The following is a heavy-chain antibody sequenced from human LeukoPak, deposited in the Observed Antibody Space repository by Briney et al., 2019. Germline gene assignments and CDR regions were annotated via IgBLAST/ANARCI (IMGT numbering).Heavy chain of an antibody. CDR1: ELTFSTYA. Sequence: GGSLRLSCAASELTFSTYAMSWVRQAPGKGLEWVSAISGSGGSTYYADSVKGRFTISRDNSKNTLYLQMNSLRAEDTAVYYCAKDIVVVVAATSEYFQHWGQGTLVTVSS. V-gene: IGHV3-23*01. J-gene: IGHJ1*01. D-gene: IGHD2-15*01. CDR2: ISGSGGST. CDR3: AKDIVVVVAATSEYFQH.